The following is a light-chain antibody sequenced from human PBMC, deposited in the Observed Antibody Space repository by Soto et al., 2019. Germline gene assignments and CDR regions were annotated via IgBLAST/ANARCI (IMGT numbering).Light chain of an antibody. CDR3: QEYKSYSRT. J-gene: IGKJ1*01. V-gene: IGKV3-11*01. CDR2: DAS. Sequence: ETALTQSPATLSLSPGERATLSCRASQSVDTFLAWYQQKPGQAPRLLIYDASNRATGIPARFSGSGSGTDFTLTISSLQPDDFATYYCQEYKSYSRTFGLGTKVDNK. CDR1: QSVDTF.